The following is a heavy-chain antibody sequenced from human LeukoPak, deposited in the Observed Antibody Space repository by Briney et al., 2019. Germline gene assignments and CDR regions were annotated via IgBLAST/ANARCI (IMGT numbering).Heavy chain of an antibody. D-gene: IGHD2-2*01. V-gene: IGHV1-8*03. J-gene: IGHJ5*02. CDR2: MNPNSGNT. CDR1: GSTFTSYD. Sequence: ASVKVSCKASGSTFTSYDINWVRQATGQGLEWMGWMNPNSGNTGYAQKFQGRVTITRNTSISTAYMELSSLRSEDTAVYYCARGRGPAAKARFDPWGQGTLVTVSS. CDR3: ARGRGPAAKARFDP.